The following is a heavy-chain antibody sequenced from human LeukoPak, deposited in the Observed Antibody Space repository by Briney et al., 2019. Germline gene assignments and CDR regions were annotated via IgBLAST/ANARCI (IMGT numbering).Heavy chain of an antibody. CDR1: GYTFTSYG. V-gene: IGHV1-18*01. J-gene: IGHJ4*02. Sequence: ASVKVSCKASGYTFTSYGINWVRQAPGQGLEWMGWISAYNGNTNYAQKLQGRVTMTTDTSTSTAYMELRSLRSDDTAVYYCARDLPYCSSTSCYHYFDYWGQGTLVTVSS. CDR3: ARDLPYCSSTSCYHYFDY. CDR2: ISAYNGNT. D-gene: IGHD2-2*01.